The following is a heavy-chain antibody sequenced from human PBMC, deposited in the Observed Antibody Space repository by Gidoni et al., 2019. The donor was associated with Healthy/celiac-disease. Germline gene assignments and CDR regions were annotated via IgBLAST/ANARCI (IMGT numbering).Heavy chain of an antibody. J-gene: IGHJ4*02. Sequence: QLRLSQSRAEAKKPGSSVKVSCKASGGPISSYSISRLRHAPGQGLEWMGAIIPIFGTANYAREFQGRVTITADESTSTAYMVLSSLRSEDTAVYYCASQAEYSSSYSFAYWGQGTLVTVSS. CDR3: ASQAEYSSSYSFAY. D-gene: IGHD6-6*01. CDR1: GGPISSYS. CDR2: IIPIFGTA. V-gene: IGHV1-69*01.